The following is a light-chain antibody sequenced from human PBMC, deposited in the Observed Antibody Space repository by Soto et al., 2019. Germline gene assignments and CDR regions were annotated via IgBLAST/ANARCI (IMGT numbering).Light chain of an antibody. CDR2: EVT. V-gene: IGLV2-14*01. Sequence: QSVLTRPASVSGSPGQSITISCTGTSSDIGTYDYVSWYQHHPGKAPKLMIYEVTNRPSGVSDRFSGSKSGKTASLTISGLQAEDEADYYCSSYTTTTTPVVFGGGTQLTVL. CDR1: SSDIGTYDY. J-gene: IGLJ2*01. CDR3: SSYTTTTTPVV.